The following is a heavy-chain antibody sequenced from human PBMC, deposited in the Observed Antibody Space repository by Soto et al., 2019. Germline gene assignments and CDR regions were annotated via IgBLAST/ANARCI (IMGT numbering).Heavy chain of an antibody. Sequence: PGGSLRLSCEASGFTFSSYAMSWVRQAPGKGLEWVSAISGTGISTYCADSVKGRFTISRDNSRNTLYLQMNSLRAEDTAVYYCARLVSAAANDYWGQGALVTVSS. CDR1: GFTFSSYA. CDR3: ARLVSAAANDY. CDR2: ISGTGIST. V-gene: IGHV3-23*01. J-gene: IGHJ4*02. D-gene: IGHD1-26*01.